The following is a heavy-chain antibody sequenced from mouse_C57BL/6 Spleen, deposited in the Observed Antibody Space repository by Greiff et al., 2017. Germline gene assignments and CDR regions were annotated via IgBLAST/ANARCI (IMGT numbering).Heavy chain of an antibody. Sequence: VQLQESGAELVRPGTSVKISCKASGYTFTNYWIGWAKQRPGHGLEWIGDIYPGGGYTNYNEKFKGKATLTADKSSSTAYMQFSSLTSEDSAIYYCARTDYSNYGAMDYWGQGTSVTVSS. V-gene: IGHV1-63*01. D-gene: IGHD2-5*01. CDR2: IYPGGGYT. J-gene: IGHJ4*01. CDR1: GYTFTNYW. CDR3: ARTDYSNYGAMDY.